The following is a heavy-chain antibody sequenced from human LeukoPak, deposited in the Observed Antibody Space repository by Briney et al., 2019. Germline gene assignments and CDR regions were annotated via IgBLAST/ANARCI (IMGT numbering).Heavy chain of an antibody. CDR2: IIPILGIA. CDR1: GGTFSSYA. D-gene: IGHD3-22*01. V-gene: IGHV1-69*04. Sequence: SVTVSFTASGGTFSSYAISWVRQAPGQGLEWVGRIIPILGIANYAQKFQGRVTITADKSTSTAYMELSSLRSEDTAVYYCARGRVFYDSSGYFPVAFYIWGQGTMVTVSS. CDR3: ARGRVFYDSSGYFPVAFYI. J-gene: IGHJ3*02.